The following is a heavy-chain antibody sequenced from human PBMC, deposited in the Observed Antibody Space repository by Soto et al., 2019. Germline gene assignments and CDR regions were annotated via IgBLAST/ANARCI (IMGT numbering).Heavy chain of an antibody. D-gene: IGHD1-26*01. V-gene: IGHV4-31*04. CDR3: ALALGPTTGLDY. J-gene: IGHJ4*02. CDR2: IYNSETT. CDR1: GASITSGHYY. Sequence: QVRLQESGPGLVKPSQTLSQTCTVSGASITSGHYYWTWIRQLPGKGLEWIGSIYNSETTHYNPSLTSRLTISIDPSANQFSLKLSSVTAADTAIYYCALALGPTTGLDYWGQGTLITVSA.